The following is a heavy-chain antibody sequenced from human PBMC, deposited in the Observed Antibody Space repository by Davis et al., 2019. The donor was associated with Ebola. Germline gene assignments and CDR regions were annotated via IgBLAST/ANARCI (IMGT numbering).Heavy chain of an antibody. CDR1: GFTFSSYW. D-gene: IGHD3-16*01. CDR2: IKQDGSEK. V-gene: IGHV3-7*03. CDR3: AKGHQPGQGGYFQH. J-gene: IGHJ1*01. Sequence: PGGSLRLSCAASGFTFSSYWMSWVRQAPGKGLEWVANIKQDGSEKYYVDSVKGRFTISRDNAKNSLYLQMNSLRAEDMALYYCAKGHQPGQGGYFQHWGQGTLVTVSS.